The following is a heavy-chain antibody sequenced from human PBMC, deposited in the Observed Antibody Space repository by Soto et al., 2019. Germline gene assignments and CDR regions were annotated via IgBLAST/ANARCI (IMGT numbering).Heavy chain of an antibody. CDR3: IQSRCGGDCLQSYASYYYYGMDV. CDR2: FYGDDDK. V-gene: IGHV2-5*02. Sequence: SGPTLVNPTQTLTLTCTFSGFSLSTSAVGVGWISQPPGKALEWLALFYGDDDKRYSPSLRSRLTITKDTSKNQVVLTMTNMDPVDTATYYCIQSRCGGDCLQSYASYYYYGMDVWGQGTTVTVSS. D-gene: IGHD2-21*02. CDR1: GFSLSTSAVG. J-gene: IGHJ6*02.